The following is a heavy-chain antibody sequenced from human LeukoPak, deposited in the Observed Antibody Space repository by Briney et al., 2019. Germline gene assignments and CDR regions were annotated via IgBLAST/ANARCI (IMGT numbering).Heavy chain of an antibody. CDR2: ISSSSSYI. CDR1: GFTFSSYS. D-gene: IGHD1-26*01. J-gene: IGHJ4*02. Sequence: PGGSLRLSCAASGFTFSSYSMNWVRQAPGKGLEWVSSISSSSSYIYYADSVKGRFTISRDNAKNSLYLQMNSLRAEDTAVYYCAREDGIVGASDYWGQGTLVTVSS. CDR3: AREDGIVGASDY. V-gene: IGHV3-21*01.